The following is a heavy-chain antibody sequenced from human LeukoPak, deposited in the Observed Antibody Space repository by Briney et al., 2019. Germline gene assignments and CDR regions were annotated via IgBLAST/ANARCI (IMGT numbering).Heavy chain of an antibody. CDR2: IYYSGST. V-gene: IGHV4-39*07. CDR3: ARGRRGSSGYFY. J-gene: IGHJ4*02. CDR1: GGSISSSSYY. D-gene: IGHD3-22*01. Sequence: PSETLSLTCTVSGGSISSSSYYWGWIRQPPGKGLEWIGSIYYSGSTYYNPSLKSRVTISVDTSKNQFSLKLSSVTTADTAVYYCARGRRGSSGYFYWGQGTLVTVSS.